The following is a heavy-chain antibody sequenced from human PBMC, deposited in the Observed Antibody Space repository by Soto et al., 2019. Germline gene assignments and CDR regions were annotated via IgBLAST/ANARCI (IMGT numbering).Heavy chain of an antibody. CDR1: VVDFQNKV. V-gene: IGHV1-69*01. CDR3: ARHPFRPPAMDV. J-gene: IGHJ6*01. CDR2: TIPALGKT. Sequence: GAPVRVSCATCVVDFQNKVLWGVRQAPGQGLEWMGGTIPALGKTHYIEKFQGRVTITVDDATRTVYMEVRDLTSEDTAIYYCARHPFRPPAMDVCGQGTMVT. D-gene: IGHD3-10*01.